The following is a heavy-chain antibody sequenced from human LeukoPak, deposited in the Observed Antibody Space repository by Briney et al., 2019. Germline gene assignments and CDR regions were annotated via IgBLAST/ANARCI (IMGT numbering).Heavy chain of an antibody. CDR1: GGSFSGYY. J-gene: IGHJ4*02. CDR2: INHGRST. Sequence: SETLSLTCAVYGGSFSGYYWSWIRQPPGKGLEWIGEINHGRSTNYNPSLKSRVTISLDTSKNQFSLKLSSVTAADTAVYYCARRAVFYYYGSGSYFYFDYWGQGTLVTVSS. D-gene: IGHD3-10*01. V-gene: IGHV4-34*01. CDR3: ARRAVFYYYGSGSYFYFDY.